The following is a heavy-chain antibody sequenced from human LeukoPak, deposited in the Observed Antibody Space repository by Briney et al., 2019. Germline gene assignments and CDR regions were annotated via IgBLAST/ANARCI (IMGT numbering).Heavy chain of an antibody. CDR2: VSSSSSYI. CDR3: AAGLVTPY. Sequence: GGSLRLSCAASGFTFSSYAMNWVRQAPGKGLEWVSSVSSSSSYIYYADSVKGRFTISRDNAKNSLQLQMNSLRVEDTAVYYCAAGLVTPYWGQGTLVTVSS. V-gene: IGHV3-21*01. D-gene: IGHD3/OR15-3a*01. CDR1: GFTFSSYA. J-gene: IGHJ4*02.